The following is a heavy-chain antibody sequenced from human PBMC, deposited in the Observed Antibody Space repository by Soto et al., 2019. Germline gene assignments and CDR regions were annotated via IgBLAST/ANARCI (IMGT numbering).Heavy chain of an antibody. D-gene: IGHD3-10*01. CDR1: GYSISSGYY. Sequence: SETLSLTCAVSGYSISSGYYWGWIRHPPGKGLEWIGSIYHSGSTYYNPSLKSRVTISVDTSKNQFSLKLSSVTAADTAVYFCATFRRHYFEYWGQGTLVTVSS. CDR3: ATFRRHYFEY. V-gene: IGHV4-38-2*01. J-gene: IGHJ4*02. CDR2: IYHSGST.